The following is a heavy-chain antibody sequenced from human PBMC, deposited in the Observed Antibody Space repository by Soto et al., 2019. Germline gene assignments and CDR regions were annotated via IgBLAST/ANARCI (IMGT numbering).Heavy chain of an antibody. CDR2: ISGSGTST. Sequence: GGSLRLSCAASGFTFSSYWMHWVRQAPGKGLEWVAEISGSGTSTYYAPSVKGRFIISSDSSKNTLYLQMYSLRAEDTAIYYCAKSLPGLFSLGDFNYWGQGALVTV. CDR3: AKSLPGLFSLGDFNY. J-gene: IGHJ4*02. D-gene: IGHD1-1*01. CDR1: GFTFSSYW. V-gene: IGHV3-23*01.